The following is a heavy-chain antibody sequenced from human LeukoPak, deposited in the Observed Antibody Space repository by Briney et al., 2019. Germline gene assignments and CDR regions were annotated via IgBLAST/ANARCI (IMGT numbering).Heavy chain of an antibody. V-gene: IGHV1-69*05. CDR1: GGTFSSYA. Sequence: GASVKVSCKASGGTFSSYAISWVRQAPGQGLEWMGGIIPIFGTANYAQKFQGRVTITTDESTSTAYMELSSLRSEDTAVYYCAGVVEGYYYMDVWGKGTTVTVSS. CDR2: IIPIFGTA. J-gene: IGHJ6*03. CDR3: AGVVEGYYYMDV.